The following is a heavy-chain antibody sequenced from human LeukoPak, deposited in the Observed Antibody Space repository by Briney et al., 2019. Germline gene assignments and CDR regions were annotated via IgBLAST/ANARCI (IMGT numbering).Heavy chain of an antibody. Sequence: PSQTLSLTCTVSGGSISSGGYYWSWIRQHPGKGLEWIGYIYYSGSTYYNPSLKSRVTISVDMSKNQFSLKLSSVTAADTAVYYCARASYYDGSGLTDPYCFDYWGQGTLVTVSS. V-gene: IGHV4-31*03. D-gene: IGHD3-22*01. CDR1: GGSISSGGYY. CDR2: IYYSGST. CDR3: ARASYYDGSGLTDPYCFDY. J-gene: IGHJ4*02.